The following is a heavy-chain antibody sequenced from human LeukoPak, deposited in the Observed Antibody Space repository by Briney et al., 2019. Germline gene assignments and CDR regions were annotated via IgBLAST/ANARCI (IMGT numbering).Heavy chain of an antibody. CDR2: IYYSGSP. CDR3: ARDRRAAGSIFDY. V-gene: IGHV4-59*01. Sequence: SETLSLTCTVSGDSISTYYGSWIRQPPGKGLEWIGNIYYSGSPNYNPSLKSRVTISIDTSKNQSSLKLSSVTAADTAVYYCARDRRAAGSIFDYWGQGTLVTVSS. CDR1: GDSISTYY. D-gene: IGHD6-13*01. J-gene: IGHJ4*02.